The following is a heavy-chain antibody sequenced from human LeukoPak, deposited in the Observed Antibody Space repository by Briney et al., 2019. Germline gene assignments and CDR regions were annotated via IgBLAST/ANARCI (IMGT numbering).Heavy chain of an antibody. J-gene: IGHJ4*02. CDR3: AKYITGSKNFDY. D-gene: IGHD6-19*01. V-gene: IGHV3-23*01. Sequence: GGSLRLSCAASEFTFSNYAMSWVRQAPGKGLEWVSVISGSGGTAYYADSVKGRFTISRDNSKNTLYLQMSSLRADDTAIYYCAKYITGSKNFDYWGQGTLVTVSS. CDR2: ISGSGGTA. CDR1: EFTFSNYA.